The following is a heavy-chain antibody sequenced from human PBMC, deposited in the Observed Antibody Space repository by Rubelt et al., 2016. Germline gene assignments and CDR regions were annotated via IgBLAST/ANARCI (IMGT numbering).Heavy chain of an antibody. Sequence: QLQLRESGPGLVKPSETLSLTCTVSGGSISSSSYYWGWIRQPPGKGLEWIGSIFSSGSTSYSPSLKSRVTISVDTSKNQFSLKLKSVTAADTAVYYCARRRTVPQNWFDPWGQGTLVTVSS. V-gene: IGHV4-39*01. CDR3: ARRRTVPQNWFDP. CDR2: IFSSGST. CDR1: GGSISSSSYY. D-gene: IGHD4-17*01. J-gene: IGHJ5*02.